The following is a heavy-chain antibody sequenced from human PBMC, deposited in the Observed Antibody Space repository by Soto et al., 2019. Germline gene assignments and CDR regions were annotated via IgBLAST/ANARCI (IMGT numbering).Heavy chain of an antibody. CDR2: IRSKANSYAT. CDR1: GFTFSGSA. Sequence: GGSLRLSCAASGFTFSGSAMHWVRQASGKGLEWVGRIRSKANSYATAYAASVKGRFTISRDDSKNTAYLQMNSLKTEDTAVYYCTRRDDILFDSPYYYYAMDVWGQGTTVTVSS. J-gene: IGHJ6*02. CDR3: TRRDDILFDSPYYYYAMDV. D-gene: IGHD3-9*01. V-gene: IGHV3-73*01.